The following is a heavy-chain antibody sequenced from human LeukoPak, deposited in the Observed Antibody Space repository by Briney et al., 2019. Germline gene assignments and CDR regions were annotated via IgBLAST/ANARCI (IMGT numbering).Heavy chain of an antibody. J-gene: IGHJ6*03. CDR2: INPNSGGT. CDR3: ARGSKVVPAARDYYYYYYMDV. D-gene: IGHD2-2*01. V-gene: IGHV1-2*02. CDR1: VYTFTGYY. Sequence: ASVKVSCKASVYTFTGYYMHRVRQSPGQGLEWMGWINPNSGGTNYAQKFQGRVTMTRDTSISTAYMELSRLRSDDTGVYYCARGSKVVPAARDYYYYYYMDVWGKGTTVTASS.